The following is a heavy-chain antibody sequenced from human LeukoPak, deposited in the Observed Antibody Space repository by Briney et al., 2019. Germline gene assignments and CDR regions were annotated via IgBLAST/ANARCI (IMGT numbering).Heavy chain of an antibody. CDR1: EFTFSNYA. V-gene: IGHV3-23*01. CDR2: ISGSGGST. J-gene: IGHJ4*02. D-gene: IGHD3-10*01. CDR3: AKDIRALYYGSGSYSPSCDY. Sequence: PGGSLRLSCAASEFTFSNYAMSWVRQAPGKGLEWVSAISGSGGSTYYADSVKGRFTISRDNSKNTLYLQMNSLRAEDTAVYYCAKDIRALYYGSGSYSPSCDYWGQGTLVTVSS.